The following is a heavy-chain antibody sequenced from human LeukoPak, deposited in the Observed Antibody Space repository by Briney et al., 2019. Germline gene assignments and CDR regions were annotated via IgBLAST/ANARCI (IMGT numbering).Heavy chain of an antibody. J-gene: IGHJ4*02. Sequence: ASVKVSCKASGYTFTGYYMHWVRQAPGQGLEWMGWINPNSGGTNYAQKFQGRVTMTRDTSISTAYMELSRLRSDDTAVYYCARDPGVFYSGSTRLPFDYWGQGTLVTVSS. CDR1: GYTFTGYY. CDR2: INPNSGGT. CDR3: ARDPGVFYSGSTRLPFDY. V-gene: IGHV1-2*02. D-gene: IGHD1-26*01.